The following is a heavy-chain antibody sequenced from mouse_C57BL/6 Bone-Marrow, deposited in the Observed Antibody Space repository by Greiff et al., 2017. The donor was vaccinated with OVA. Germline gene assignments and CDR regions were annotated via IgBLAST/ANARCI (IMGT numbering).Heavy chain of an antibody. J-gene: IGHJ3*01. CDR3: AGSSGYEGFAY. Sequence: QVQLKESGAELARLGASVKLSCKASGYTFTSYGISWVKQRTGQGLEWIGEIYPRSGNTYYNEKFKGKATLTADKSSSTAYMELRSLTSEDSAVYFCAGSSGYEGFAYWGQGTLVTVSA. V-gene: IGHV1-81*01. CDR1: GYTFTSYG. CDR2: IYPRSGNT. D-gene: IGHD3-2*02.